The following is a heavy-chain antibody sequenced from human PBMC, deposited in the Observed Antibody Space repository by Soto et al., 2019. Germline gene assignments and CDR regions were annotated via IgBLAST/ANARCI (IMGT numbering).Heavy chain of an antibody. CDR3: ARGATPFDP. Sequence: PGGALRLSCAASGITFSSYGMHWVRQAPGKGLERVAVIWDEGNNKKYAESVRGRFTISRDNSKNTLYLQKNSLRAEDTAVYYCARGATPFDPWGQGTLVTVSS. CDR2: IWDEGNNK. D-gene: IGHD5-12*01. V-gene: IGHV3-33*01. J-gene: IGHJ5*02. CDR1: GITFSSYG.